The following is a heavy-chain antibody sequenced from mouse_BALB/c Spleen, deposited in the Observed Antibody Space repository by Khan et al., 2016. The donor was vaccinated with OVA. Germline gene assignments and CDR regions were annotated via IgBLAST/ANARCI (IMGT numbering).Heavy chain of an antibody. V-gene: IGHV5-9-3*01. CDR1: GFTFSTYA. Sequence: EVELVESGGGLVKPGGSLKLSCAASGFTFSTYAMSWVRQTPEKRLERVATISSYGDYTYYPDNVTGRFTISRDNAKNTLYLQMSSLRSEDTAMYYCARSPYGNFAYWGQGTLVTVSA. CDR2: ISSYGDYT. D-gene: IGHD2-1*01. J-gene: IGHJ3*01. CDR3: ARSPYGNFAY.